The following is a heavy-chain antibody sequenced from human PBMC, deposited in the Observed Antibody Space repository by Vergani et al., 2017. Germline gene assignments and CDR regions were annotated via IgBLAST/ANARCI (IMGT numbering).Heavy chain of an antibody. V-gene: IGHV4-61*02. CDR3: ARDSLTSALSGVCWFDT. D-gene: IGHD2-15*01. J-gene: IGHJ5*02. Sequence: QVQLHESGPGLVKPSQTLSITCTVSGGYINSGSFDWSWIRQPAGKGLEWIGRIHYSGTTKYNPSLKSRVPLSVDTSKNQFSLRMTSVTAADTAVYYCARDSLTSALSGVCWFDTWGQGTLVSVSS. CDR1: GGYINSGSFD. CDR2: IHYSGTT.